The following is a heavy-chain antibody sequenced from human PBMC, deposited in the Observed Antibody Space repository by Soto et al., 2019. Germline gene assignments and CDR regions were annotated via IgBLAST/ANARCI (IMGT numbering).Heavy chain of an antibody. CDR1: GFIFSDYW. Sequence: GGSLRLSCAASGFIFSDYWMTWVRQAPGKGLEWVANIKQYGSEKSYVDSVKDRFTISRDNAKKSLYLQMNSLRAEDTAMYYCARVRGKGWLDPWGQGTLVTVSS. CDR3: ARVRGKGWLDP. D-gene: IGHD3-10*01. CDR2: IKQYGSEK. V-gene: IGHV3-7*03. J-gene: IGHJ5*02.